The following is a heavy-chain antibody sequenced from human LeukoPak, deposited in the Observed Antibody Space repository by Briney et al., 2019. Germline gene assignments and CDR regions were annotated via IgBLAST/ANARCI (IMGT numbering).Heavy chain of an antibody. Sequence: GGSLRLSCAASGFTFSSYWMYWVRQAPGKGLEWVASIKQDESEKYYGDSVKDRFTISRDNAKNSLYLQMNSLRVEDTAVYSCARDRAGGDYDYWGQGTLVTVSS. CDR1: GFTFSSYW. D-gene: IGHD3-16*01. CDR2: IKQDESEK. J-gene: IGHJ4*02. CDR3: ARDRAGGDYDY. V-gene: IGHV3-7*01.